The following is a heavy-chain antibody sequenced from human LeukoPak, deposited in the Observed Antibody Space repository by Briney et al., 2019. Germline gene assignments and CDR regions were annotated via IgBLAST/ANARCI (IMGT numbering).Heavy chain of an antibody. J-gene: IGHJ4*02. CDR1: GGSISSYY. Sequence: SETLSLTCTVSGGSISSYYWSWIRQPPGKGLEWIEYIYYSGSTNYNPSLKSRVTISVDTSKNQFSLKLSSVTAADTAVYYCARYSSGWYTTFDYWGQGTLVTVSS. CDR3: ARYSSGWYTTFDY. V-gene: IGHV4-59*01. D-gene: IGHD6-19*01. CDR2: IYYSGST.